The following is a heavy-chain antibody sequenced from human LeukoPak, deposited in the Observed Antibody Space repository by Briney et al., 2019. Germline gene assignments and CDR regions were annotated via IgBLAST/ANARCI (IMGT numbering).Heavy chain of an antibody. D-gene: IGHD6-19*01. CDR1: GYTFSGYF. CDR2: INPNSGDT. CDR3: ARFKAVAGLDY. V-gene: IGHV1-2*02. Sequence: GASVKVSCKASGYTFSGYFIHWVRQARGQGLEWMGWINPNSGDTNYAQKFQGRVTMTRDTSTSTAYMELSRLRSDDTAVYYCARFKAVAGLDYWGQGTLVTVSS. J-gene: IGHJ4*02.